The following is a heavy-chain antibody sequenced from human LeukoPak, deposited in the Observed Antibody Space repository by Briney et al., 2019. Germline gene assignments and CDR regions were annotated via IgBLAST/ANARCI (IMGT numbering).Heavy chain of an antibody. CDR3: AKVFRSGDLFVSDS. CDR1: GFIFSSYS. D-gene: IGHD4-17*01. Sequence: GGSLRLSCAASGFIFSSYSMSWVRQAPGKGLEWVTLIWYDGSNKYYADSVKGRFTISRDNSKNTLFLQMNSLRTEDSAIYSCAKVFRSGDLFVSDSWGQGTLVTVSS. V-gene: IGHV3-33*06. CDR2: IWYDGSNK. J-gene: IGHJ4*02.